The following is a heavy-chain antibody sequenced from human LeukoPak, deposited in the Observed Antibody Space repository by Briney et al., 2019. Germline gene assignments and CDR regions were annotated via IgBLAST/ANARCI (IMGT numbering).Heavy chain of an antibody. D-gene: IGHD1-1*01. J-gene: IGHJ3*02. CDR3: AREGKQLDI. CDR1: GYTFTDFA. CDR2: VNLNTGNP. V-gene: IGHV7-4-1*02. Sequence: ASVKVSCKTSGYTFTDFAVHWVRQAPAQGLEWMGCVNLNTGNPIFAQEFTGRFVFSLDTSVSTAYLQISSLKTEDTATYYCAREGKQLDIWGLGTMVTVSS.